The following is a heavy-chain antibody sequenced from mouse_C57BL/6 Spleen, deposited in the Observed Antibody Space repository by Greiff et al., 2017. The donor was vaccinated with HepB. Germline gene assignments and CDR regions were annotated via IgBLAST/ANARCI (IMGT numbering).Heavy chain of an antibody. J-gene: IGHJ2*01. D-gene: IGHD1-1*01. CDR3: ARQRITTVVATNYFDY. CDR1: GFTFSSYT. Sequence: DVHLVESGGGLVKPGGSLKLSCAASGFTFSSYTMSWVRQTPEKRLEWVATISGGGGNTYYPDSVKGRFTISRDNAKNTLYLQMSSLRSEDTALYYCARQRITTVVATNYFDYWGQGTTLTVSS. CDR2: ISGGGGNT. V-gene: IGHV5-9*01.